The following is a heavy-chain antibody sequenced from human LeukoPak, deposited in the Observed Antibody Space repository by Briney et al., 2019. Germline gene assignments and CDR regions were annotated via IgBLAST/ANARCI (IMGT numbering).Heavy chain of an antibody. V-gene: IGHV3-66*02. Sequence: PGGSLSLSCAPSGLTLSSNYMSWVRQAAGKGLEWVSVIYSGGSTYFPDSVKGRFTISRDSSKNTLYIQMNNLRAEYTAVYYCARVKGQWLVMDWFAPWGQGRLVTVSS. CDR1: GLTLSSNY. J-gene: IGHJ5*02. D-gene: IGHD6-19*01. CDR3: ARVKGQWLVMDWFAP. CDR2: IYSGGST.